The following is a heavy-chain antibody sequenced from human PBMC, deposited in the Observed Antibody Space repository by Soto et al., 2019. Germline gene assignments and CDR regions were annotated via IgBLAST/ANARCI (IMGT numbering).Heavy chain of an antibody. D-gene: IGHD3-9*01. CDR2: INPNSGGT. J-gene: IGHJ6*02. CDR1: GYTFTGYY. Sequence: ASVKVSCKASGYTFTGYYMHWVRQAPGQGLEWMGWINPNSGGTNYAQKFQGWVTMTRDTSISTAYMELSRLRSDDTAVYYCARQLRHYDILTGYYPYYHYYLLDVWGQGTTVIVSS. CDR3: ARQLRHYDILTGYYPYYHYYLLDV. V-gene: IGHV1-2*04.